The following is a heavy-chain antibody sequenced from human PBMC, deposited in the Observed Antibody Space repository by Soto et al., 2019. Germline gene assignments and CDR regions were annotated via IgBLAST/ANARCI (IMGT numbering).Heavy chain of an antibody. CDR3: AKGQKYYDFWSGPYY. Sequence: GGSLRLSCAASGFTFSSYGMHWVRQAPGKGLEWVAVISYDGSNKYYADSVKGRFTISRDNSKNTLYLQMNSLRAEDTAVYYCAKGQKYYDFWSGPYYWGQGTLVTVSS. D-gene: IGHD3-3*01. V-gene: IGHV3-30*18. CDR1: GFTFSSYG. J-gene: IGHJ4*02. CDR2: ISYDGSNK.